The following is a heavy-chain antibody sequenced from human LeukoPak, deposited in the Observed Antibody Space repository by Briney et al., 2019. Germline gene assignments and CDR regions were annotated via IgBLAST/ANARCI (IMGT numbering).Heavy chain of an antibody. CDR2: ISSSSTI. J-gene: IGHJ6*02. CDR1: GFTFSNYN. D-gene: IGHD5-18*01. CDR3: ARDQVLYSSGLYYYYGMDV. V-gene: IGHV3-48*02. Sequence: GGSLRLSCAASGFTFSNYNMNWVRQAPGKGLEWVSYISSSSTIYYADSVKGRFTISRDNAKNSLYLQMNSLRDEDTAVYYCARDQVLYSSGLYYYYGMDVWGQGTTVTVSS.